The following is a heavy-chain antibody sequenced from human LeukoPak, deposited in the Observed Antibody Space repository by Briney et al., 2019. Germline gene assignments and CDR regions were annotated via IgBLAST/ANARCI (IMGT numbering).Heavy chain of an antibody. CDR2: LYDSWGP. V-gene: IGHV4-59*01. J-gene: IGHJ4*02. Sequence: SQTLSLTCSVSGGSISGYYWSWVRQPPGKGLEWIGYLYDSWGPTYNPSLKSRVTISVDTSKSQLSLKLTSLTAADTAVYYCARGKNIGGSDFDFWGQGTLVTVSS. D-gene: IGHD2/OR15-2a*01. CDR1: GGSISGYY. CDR3: ARGKNIGGSDFDF.